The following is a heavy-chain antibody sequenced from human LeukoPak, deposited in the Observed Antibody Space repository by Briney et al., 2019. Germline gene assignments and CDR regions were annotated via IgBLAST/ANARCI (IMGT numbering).Heavy chain of an antibody. D-gene: IGHD3-10*01. V-gene: IGHV1-8*01. CDR1: GYTFTSYD. CDR3: ARGVEFGEGYYYYYYMDV. J-gene: IGHJ6*03. CDR2: MNPNGGNT. Sequence: ASVKVSCKASGYTFTSYDINWVRQATGQGLEWMGWMNPNGGNTGYAQKFQGRVTMTRNTSISTAYMELSSLRSEDTAVYYCARGVEFGEGYYYYYYMDVWGKGTTVTISS.